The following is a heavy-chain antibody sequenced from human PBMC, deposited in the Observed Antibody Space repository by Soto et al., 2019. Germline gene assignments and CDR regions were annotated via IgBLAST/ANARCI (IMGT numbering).Heavy chain of an antibody. V-gene: IGHV4-39*01. J-gene: IGHJ5*02. CDR3: ARHCIAARRGVNWFDP. CDR2: IYYSGST. Sequence: SETLSLTCTVSGGSISSSSYYWGWIRQPPGKGLEWIGSIYYSGSTYYNPSLKSRVTISVDTSKNQFSLKLSSVTAADTAVYYCARHCIAARRGVNWFDPWGQGTLVTVSS. CDR1: GGSISSSSYY. D-gene: IGHD6-6*01.